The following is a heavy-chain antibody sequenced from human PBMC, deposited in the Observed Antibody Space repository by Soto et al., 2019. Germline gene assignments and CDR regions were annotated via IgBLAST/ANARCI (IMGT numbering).Heavy chain of an antibody. Sequence: EVQLLESGGGLVQPGGSLRLSCAASGFTFSSYAMSWVRQAPGKGLEWVSAISGSGGSTYYADSVKGRFTISRDNSKNTLYLQMNSLRAEDTAVYYCAKDQVNYGSGSSALGWFDPWGQGTLVTVSS. CDR1: GFTFSSYA. V-gene: IGHV3-23*01. CDR3: AKDQVNYGSGSSALGWFDP. J-gene: IGHJ5*02. D-gene: IGHD3-10*01. CDR2: ISGSGGST.